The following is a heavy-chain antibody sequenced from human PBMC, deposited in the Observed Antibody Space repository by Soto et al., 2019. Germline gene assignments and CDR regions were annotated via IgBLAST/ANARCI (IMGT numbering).Heavy chain of an antibody. CDR1: GGTFSSYA. V-gene: IGHV1-69*06. D-gene: IGHD1-26*01. CDR3: ARMEGATAGFDY. Sequence: SVKVSCKASGGTFSSYAISWVRQAPGQGLEWMGGIIPIFGTANYAQKFQGRVTITADKSTSTAYMELSSLRSEDTAVYYCARMEGATAGFDYWGQGTLVTVSS. CDR2: IIPIFGTA. J-gene: IGHJ4*02.